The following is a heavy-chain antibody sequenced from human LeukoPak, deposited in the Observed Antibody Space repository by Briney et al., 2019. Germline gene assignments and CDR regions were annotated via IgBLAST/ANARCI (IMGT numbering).Heavy chain of an antibody. CDR3: AKSHYYGDHREYYFDY. CDR1: GFTFSSYG. D-gene: IGHD4-17*01. CDR2: ISYDGSNK. V-gene: IGHV3-30*18. Sequence: GRSLRLSCAASGFTFSSYGMPWVHQAPGKGLEWVAVISYDGSNKYYADSVKGRFTISRDNSKNTLYLQMNSLRAEDTAVYYCAKSHYYGDHREYYFDYWGQGTLVTVSS. J-gene: IGHJ4*02.